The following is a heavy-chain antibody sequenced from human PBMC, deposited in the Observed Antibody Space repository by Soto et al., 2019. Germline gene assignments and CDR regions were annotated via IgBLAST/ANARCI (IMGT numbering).Heavy chain of an antibody. CDR2: IYYSGST. CDR1: GGSISRYY. J-gene: IGHJ4*02. V-gene: IGHV4-59*08. CDR3: ARHPRYYDISTGYAPFHY. D-gene: IGHD3-9*01. Sequence: SEARSLTCTGSGGSISRYYWSWSRQPPEKGLEWIGYIYYSGSTNYNPSLKSRVTISVDTSKNQFSLKLSSVTAADTAVYYCARHPRYYDISTGYAPFHYWGQGTLVTVS.